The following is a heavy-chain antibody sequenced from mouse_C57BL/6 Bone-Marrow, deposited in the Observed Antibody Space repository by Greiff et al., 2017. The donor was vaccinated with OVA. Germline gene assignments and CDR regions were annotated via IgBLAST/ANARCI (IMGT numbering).Heavy chain of an antibody. J-gene: IGHJ1*03. CDR1: GYAFSSSW. CDR2: IYPGDGDT. V-gene: IGHV1-82*01. CDR3: ARDYYGSSRGNFDV. D-gene: IGHD1-1*01. Sequence: QVQLQQSGPELVKPGASVKISCKAPGYAFSSSWMNWVKQRPGKGLEWIGRIYPGDGDTNYNGKFKGKATLTADKSSSTAYMQLSSLTSEDSAVYFCARDYYGSSRGNFDVWGTGTTVTVSS.